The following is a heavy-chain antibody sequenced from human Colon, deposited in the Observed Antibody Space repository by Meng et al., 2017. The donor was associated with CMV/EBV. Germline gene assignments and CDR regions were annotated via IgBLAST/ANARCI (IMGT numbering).Heavy chain of an antibody. D-gene: IGHD1-14*01. CDR3: ARDENHYGMDV. J-gene: IGHJ6*02. CDR2: IYYSGST. V-gene: IGHV4-31*03. CDR1: GGSISSGGYS. Sequence: STVSGGSISSGGYSWSWIRQHPGKGLEWIGYIYYSGSTYYNPSLKSRVTISVDTSKNQFSLKLSSVTAADTAVYYCARDENHYGMDVWGQGTTVTVS.